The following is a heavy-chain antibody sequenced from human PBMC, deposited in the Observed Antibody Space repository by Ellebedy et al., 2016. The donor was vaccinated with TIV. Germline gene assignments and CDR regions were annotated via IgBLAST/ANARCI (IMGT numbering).Heavy chain of an antibody. CDR3: ARAVVPAAIYSHYGVDV. J-gene: IGHJ6*02. Sequence: SETLSLXXTVSGGSISSSTYYWGWIRQPPGKGLEWIGSIYYSGSTNYNPSLKSRVTISVDTSKNQFSLKLTSVTAADTAVYYCARAVVPAAIYSHYGVDVWGQGTTVTVSS. V-gene: IGHV4-39*07. CDR2: IYYSGST. CDR1: GGSISSSTYY. D-gene: IGHD2-2*01.